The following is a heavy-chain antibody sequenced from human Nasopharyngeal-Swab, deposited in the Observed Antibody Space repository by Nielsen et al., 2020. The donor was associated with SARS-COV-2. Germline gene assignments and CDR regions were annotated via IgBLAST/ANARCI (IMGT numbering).Heavy chain of an antibody. D-gene: IGHD4-23*01. V-gene: IGHV3-30*03. CDR3: ARDGGNSLFGAFDI. CDR1: GFTFSSYG. CDR2: ISYDGSNK. Sequence: GSLRLSCAASGFTFSSYGMHWVRQAPGKGLEWVAVISYDGSNKYYADSVKGRFTISRDNSKNTLYLQMNSLRAEDTAVYYCARDGGNSLFGAFDIWGQGTMVTVS. J-gene: IGHJ3*02.